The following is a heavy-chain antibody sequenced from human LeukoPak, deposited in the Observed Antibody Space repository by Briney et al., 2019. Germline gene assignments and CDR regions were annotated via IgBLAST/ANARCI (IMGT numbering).Heavy chain of an antibody. CDR1: GGSVSSGSYY. CDR3: ARRLAAAGLGPLDP. CDR2: IYYNGIT. Sequence: SETLSLTCTVSGGSVSSGSYYWSWIRQPPGKGLEWIGYIYYNGITNYNPSLKSRVTISIDTSKNQFSLKLRSVTAADTAVYYCARRLAAAGLGPLDPWGQGTLVTVSS. V-gene: IGHV4-61*01. D-gene: IGHD6-25*01. J-gene: IGHJ5*02.